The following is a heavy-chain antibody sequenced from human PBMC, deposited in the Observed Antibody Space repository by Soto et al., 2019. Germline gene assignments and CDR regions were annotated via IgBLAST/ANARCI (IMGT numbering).Heavy chain of an antibody. J-gene: IGHJ4*02. Sequence: PSETLSLTCTVSGGSISGSSYYWGWIRQPPGKGLVFIGSIYYSGRTYYSPSLRSRVTISVDTSNNQFSLKLNSMTAADTAVYYCARVRPFFDQWGQGTLVTVSS. V-gene: IGHV4-39*02. CDR3: ARVRPFFDQ. CDR1: GGSISGSSYY. CDR2: IYYSGRT.